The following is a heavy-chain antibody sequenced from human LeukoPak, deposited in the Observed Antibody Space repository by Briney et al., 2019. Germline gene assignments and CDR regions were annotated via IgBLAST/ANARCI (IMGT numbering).Heavy chain of an antibody. CDR1: GGSFSGYY. J-gene: IGHJ6*03. CDR3: ARRVGRYFGERAYYYNYMDV. D-gene: IGHD3-10*01. Sequence: SETLSLTCAVYGGSFSGYYWSWIRQPPGKGLEWIGEINHSGSTKNNPSLKSRATISVDTSKSQFSLKLSSVTAADTAVYYCARRVGRYFGERAYYYNYMDVWGKGTTVTISS. V-gene: IGHV4-34*04. CDR2: INHSGST.